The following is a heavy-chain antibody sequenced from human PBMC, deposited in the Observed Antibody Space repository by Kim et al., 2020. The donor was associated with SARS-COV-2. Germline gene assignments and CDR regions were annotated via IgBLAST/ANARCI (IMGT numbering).Heavy chain of an antibody. CDR2: IWYDGSNK. V-gene: IGHV3-33*01. Sequence: GGSLRLSCAASGFTFSSYGMHWVRQAPGKGLEWVAVIWYDGSNKYYADSVKGRFTISRDNSKNTLYLQMNSLRAEDTAVYYCARVVGHGYCSSTSCHTGGYYYYGMDVWGQGTTVTVSS. J-gene: IGHJ6*02. CDR3: ARVVGHGYCSSTSCHTGGYYYYGMDV. CDR1: GFTFSSYG. D-gene: IGHD2-2*02.